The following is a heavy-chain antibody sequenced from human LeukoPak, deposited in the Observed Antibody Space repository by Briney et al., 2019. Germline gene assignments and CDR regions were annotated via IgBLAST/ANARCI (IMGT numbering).Heavy chain of an antibody. CDR3: ARGTRTFDP. Sequence: SETLSLTCVVYGGSFSGYYWSWIRQPPGKGLEWIGEINHSGSTNYNPSLKSRVTISVGTSKNQFSLKLNSVTAADTAVYYCARGTRTFDPWGQGTLVTVSS. V-gene: IGHV4-34*01. CDR1: GGSFSGYY. D-gene: IGHD2-2*01. CDR2: INHSGST. J-gene: IGHJ5*02.